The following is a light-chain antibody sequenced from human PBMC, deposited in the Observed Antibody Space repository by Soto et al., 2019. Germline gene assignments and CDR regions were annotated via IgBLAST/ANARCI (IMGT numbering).Light chain of an antibody. Sequence: DIQLTQSPSFLSASVGDRVTITCRASQGISSYLAWYQQKPGKAPKLLIYAASTLQSGVPSRFSGSGSGTEFTLTISSLQPEDFATYYGQQLNSYPLTCGGGTKLEIK. J-gene: IGKJ4*01. CDR3: QQLNSYPLT. CDR1: QGISSY. CDR2: AAS. V-gene: IGKV1-9*01.